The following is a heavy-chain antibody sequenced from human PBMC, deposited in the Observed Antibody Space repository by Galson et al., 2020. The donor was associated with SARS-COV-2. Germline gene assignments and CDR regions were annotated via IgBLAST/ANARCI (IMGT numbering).Heavy chain of an antibody. J-gene: IGHJ3*01. D-gene: IGHD3-3*01. V-gene: IGHV2-70*17. CDR3: ARGEEGVGTWNGMEV. CDR1: GFSLSTRGMC. CDR2: IHWDEDK. Sequence: SGPTLVKPTQTLTLTCTFSGFSLSTRGMCVSWIRQPPGKALEWLARIHWDEDKFYSTSLKTRLTISKDTSNNQVVLTMTNVDAGDTAMYYCARGEEGVGTWNGMEVWGQGTMVTVSS.